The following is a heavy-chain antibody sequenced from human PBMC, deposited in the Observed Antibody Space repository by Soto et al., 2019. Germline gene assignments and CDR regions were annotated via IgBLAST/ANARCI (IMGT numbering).Heavy chain of an antibody. J-gene: IGHJ6*02. Sequence: SETLSLTCTVSGVSISSDDYYWTWIRQPPGKGLEWIGYKHYSGTTFFNPSLKSRLSISLDTSKSQFSLRLTSVTAADTAVYYCARWVQNETGLKPPAPGGMDIWGQGTTVTVSS. CDR1: GVSISSDDYY. D-gene: IGHD3-16*01. CDR2: KHYSGTT. CDR3: ARWVQNETGLKPPAPGGMDI. V-gene: IGHV4-30-4*08.